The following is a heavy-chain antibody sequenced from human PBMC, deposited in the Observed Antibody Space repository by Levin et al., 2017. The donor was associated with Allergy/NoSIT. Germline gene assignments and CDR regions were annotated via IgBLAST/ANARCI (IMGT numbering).Heavy chain of an antibody. D-gene: IGHD2-15*01. CDR1: GFTFSSYW. CDR2: IKQDGSAK. V-gene: IGHV3-7*01. J-gene: IGHJ4*02. CDR3: ARAGSGSGGSCYPTPPYYFDS. Sequence: GGSLRLSCAASGFTFSSYWMSWVRQAPGKGLEWVANIKQDGSAKYYVDSVKGRFTISRDNAKNSLYLQMNSLRAEDTAVYYCARAGSGSGGSCYPTPPYYFDSWGQGTLVTVSS.